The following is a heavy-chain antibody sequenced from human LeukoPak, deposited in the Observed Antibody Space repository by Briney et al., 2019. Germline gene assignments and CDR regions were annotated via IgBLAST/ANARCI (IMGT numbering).Heavy chain of an antibody. CDR2: ISTSGNS. J-gene: IGHJ3*02. CDR3: ARENSSSYRAFDI. V-gene: IGHV4-4*07. CDR1: GGSISSYY. D-gene: IGHD6-13*01. Sequence: SETLSLTCTVSGGSISSYYWTWIRQPAGKGLEWIGRISTSGNSNYNPSLKSRVTMSLDTSKNHFSLDLSSVTAADTAVYYCARENSSSYRAFDIWGQGTMVTVSS.